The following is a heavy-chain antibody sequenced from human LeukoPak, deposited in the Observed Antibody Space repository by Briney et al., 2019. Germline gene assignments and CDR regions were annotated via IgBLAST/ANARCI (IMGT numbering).Heavy chain of an antibody. CDR2: VIPILGIA. CDR1: GYTFTSYD. Sequence: SVKVSCKASGYTFTSYDINWVRQATGQGLEWMGRVIPILGIADYAQRFQGRVTFSADKSTGTAYMEVNSLRSEDTAVYYCARALPRSQQLVRTGNYYYGLDVWGQGTTVTVSS. V-gene: IGHV1-69*04. J-gene: IGHJ6*02. D-gene: IGHD6-13*01. CDR3: ARALPRSQQLVRTGNYYYGLDV.